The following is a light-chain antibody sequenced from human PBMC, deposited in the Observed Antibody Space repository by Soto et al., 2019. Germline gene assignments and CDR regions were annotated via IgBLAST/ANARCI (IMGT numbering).Light chain of an antibody. J-gene: IGLJ1*01. CDR2: EVS. CDR1: SSDVGRYNY. V-gene: IGLV2-14*01. Sequence: QSALTQPASVSGSPGQSITISCTGTSSDVGRYNYVSWYQHHPGKAPKLMIYEVSNRPSGVSNRFSGSKSGNTASLTISGLQAEDEADYYCCSFTSSNTHVFGTGTKVTVL. CDR3: CSFTSSNTHV.